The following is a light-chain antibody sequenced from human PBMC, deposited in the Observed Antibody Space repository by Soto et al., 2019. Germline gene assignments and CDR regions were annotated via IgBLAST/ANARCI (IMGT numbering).Light chain of an antibody. J-gene: IGKJ1*01. CDR3: QQYNNWPRT. Sequence: EIVVTQSPSTLSLSPGERATLSCRASESVSTNLAWYQQKAGQAPRLLIYGASTRATGIPARFSGSGSGTEFTLTINSLQSEDFAVYYCQQYNNWPRTFGQGTKVDIK. CDR1: ESVSTN. V-gene: IGKV3-15*01. CDR2: GAS.